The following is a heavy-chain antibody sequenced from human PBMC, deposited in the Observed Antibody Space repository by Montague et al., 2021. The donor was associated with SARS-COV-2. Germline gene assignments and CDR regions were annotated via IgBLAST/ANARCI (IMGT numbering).Heavy chain of an antibody. D-gene: IGHD3-16*02. CDR2: INHSGST. V-gene: IGHV4-34*01. CDR1: GGSFSGYY. J-gene: IGHJ5*02. Sequence: SETLSLTCAVYGGSFSGYYWSWIRQPPGKGLEWIGEINHSGSTNYNPSLKSRVTISVDTSKNQFSLKLSSVTAADTAVYYCARDYDYVWGSYRYFNWFDPWGQGTLVTVSS. CDR3: ARDYDYVWGSYRYFNWFDP.